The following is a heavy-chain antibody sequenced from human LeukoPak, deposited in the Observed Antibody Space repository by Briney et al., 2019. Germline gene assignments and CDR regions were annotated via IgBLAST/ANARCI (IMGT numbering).Heavy chain of an antibody. J-gene: IGHJ6*02. Sequence: GGSLRLSCTASGFTFSSYAMSWVRQAPGKGLEWVSAISGSGGSTYYADSVKGRFTISRDNSKNTLYLQMNSLRAEDTAVYYCAKVEGPYYYYGMDVWGQGTTVTVSS. D-gene: IGHD3-3*01. V-gene: IGHV3-23*01. CDR3: AKVEGPYYYYGMDV. CDR1: GFTFSSYA. CDR2: ISGSGGST.